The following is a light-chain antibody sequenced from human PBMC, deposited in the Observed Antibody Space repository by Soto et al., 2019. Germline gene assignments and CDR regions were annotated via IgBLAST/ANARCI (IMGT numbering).Light chain of an antibody. J-gene: IGKJ4*01. V-gene: IGKV1-39*01. CDR3: QQSFITPPLT. CDR2: GAS. Sequence: DIQMTQSPSSLSASIGDRITITCRASQSISTYLNWYQQKPGKAPRLLIYGASTLQNGVPLRFSGSGSATDYTLTISSLQPEDFATYYCQQSFITPPLTFGGGTKVVMK. CDR1: QSISTY.